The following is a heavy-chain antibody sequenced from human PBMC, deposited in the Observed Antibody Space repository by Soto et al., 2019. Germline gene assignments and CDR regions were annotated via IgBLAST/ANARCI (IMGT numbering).Heavy chain of an antibody. CDR2: IYSSDSGST. J-gene: IGHJ4*02. D-gene: IGHD4-17*01. Sequence: QLHLQESGPGLVKPSETLSLTCSVSGASISSGSFYWGWIRQSPGKGLEWIGSIYSSDSGSTYYNPSLKSRVTISVDTSNNQFSLKLTSVTAADTALYYCATIPDYGDPGELLDYWGQGTLVTVSS. CDR1: GASISSGSFY. CDR3: ATIPDYGDPGELLDY. V-gene: IGHV4-39*01.